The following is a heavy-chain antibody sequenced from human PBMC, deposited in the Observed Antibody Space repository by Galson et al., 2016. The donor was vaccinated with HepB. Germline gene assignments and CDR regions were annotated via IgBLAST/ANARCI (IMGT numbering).Heavy chain of an antibody. Sequence: SLRLSCAASGFTVSRNYMTWVRQAPGKGLEWVSVIYSADTGGTTYYADSVKGRFTISRHNSKNTLYLQMNSLRHEDTAVYYCARVGEYSSSWYTACDIWGRGTLVTVSS. CDR2: IYSADTGGTT. J-gene: IGHJ3*02. V-gene: IGHV3-53*04. CDR1: GFTVSRNY. CDR3: ARVGEYSSSWYTACDI. D-gene: IGHD6-13*01.